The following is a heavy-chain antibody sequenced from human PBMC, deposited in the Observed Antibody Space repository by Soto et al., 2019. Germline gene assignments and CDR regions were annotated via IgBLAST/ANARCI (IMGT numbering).Heavy chain of an antibody. CDR2: INHSGST. CDR1: GGSFSGYY. J-gene: IGHJ4*02. V-gene: IGHV4-34*01. D-gene: IGHD1-1*01. CDR3: AIARGPRRNWDY. Sequence: QVQLQQWGAGLLKPSETLSLTCAVYGGSFSGYYWSWIRQPPGKGLEWIGEINHSGSTNYNPSLKSRVTISVDTSKNQFSLKLSSVTAADTAVYYCAIARGPRRNWDYWGQGTLVTVSS.